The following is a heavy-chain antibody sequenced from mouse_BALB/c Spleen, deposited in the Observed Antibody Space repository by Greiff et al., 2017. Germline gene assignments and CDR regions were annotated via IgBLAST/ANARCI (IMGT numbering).Heavy chain of an antibody. J-gene: IGHJ4*01. Sequence: EVKVVESGGGLVKPGGSLKLSCAASGFTFSSYAMSWVRQSPEKRLEWVAEISSGGSYTYYPDTVTGRFTISRDNAKNTLYLEMSSLRSEDTAMYYRARDQADYWGQGTSVTVSS. D-gene: IGHD3-2*02. CDR3: ARDQADY. CDR1: GFTFSSYA. V-gene: IGHV5-9-4*01. CDR2: ISSGGSYT.